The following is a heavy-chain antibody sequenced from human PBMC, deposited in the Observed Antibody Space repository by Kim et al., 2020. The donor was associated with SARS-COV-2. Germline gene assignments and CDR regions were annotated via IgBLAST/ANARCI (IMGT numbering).Heavy chain of an antibody. CDR1: GFTFDDYA. Sequence: GGSLRLSCAASGFTFDDYAMHWVRQAPGKGLEWVSGISWNSGSIGYADSVKGRFTISRDNTKNSLYLQMNSLRAEDTALYYCAKDQNYDFWSGYRGDWGYGMDVWGQGTTVTVSS. CDR2: ISWNSGSI. CDR3: AKDQNYDFWSGYRGDWGYGMDV. J-gene: IGHJ6*02. D-gene: IGHD3-3*01. V-gene: IGHV3-9*01.